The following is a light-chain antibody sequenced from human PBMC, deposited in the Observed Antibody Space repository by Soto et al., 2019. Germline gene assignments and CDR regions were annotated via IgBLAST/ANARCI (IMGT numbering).Light chain of an antibody. CDR1: QSVSSSY. J-gene: IGKJ3*01. CDR2: GAS. Sequence: EIVLTQSPGTLYLSPGERATLSCRASQSVSSSYLAWYQQKPGQAPRPLIYGASSRATGIPDRFSGSGSGTDFPLTISRLEPEDFAVYYCQQYGSSPFTFGPGTKVDIK. CDR3: QQYGSSPFT. V-gene: IGKV3-20*01.